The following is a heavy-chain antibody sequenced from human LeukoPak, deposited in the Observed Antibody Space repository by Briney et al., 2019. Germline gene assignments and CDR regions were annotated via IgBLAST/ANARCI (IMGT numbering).Heavy chain of an antibody. CDR2: IPYDGSNK. Sequence: GGSLRLSCAASGFTFSRYGMHWVRQASGKGLEWVALIPYDGSNKYYADSVKGRFTISRDNSKNTLYLQMNSLRPEDTAVYYCAKGDPYGSGSYPVDYWGQGTLVTVSS. V-gene: IGHV3-30*18. CDR1: GFTFSRYG. CDR3: AKGDPYGSGSYPVDY. D-gene: IGHD3-10*01. J-gene: IGHJ4*02.